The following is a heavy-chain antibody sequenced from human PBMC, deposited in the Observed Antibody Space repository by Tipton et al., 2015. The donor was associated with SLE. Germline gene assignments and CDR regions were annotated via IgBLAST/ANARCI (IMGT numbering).Heavy chain of an antibody. CDR2: IYTSGST. CDR1: GGSISRGSYY. D-gene: IGHD3-3*01. J-gene: IGHJ5*02. Sequence: TLSLTCTVSGGSISRGSYYWSWIWQPAGKGLEWIGRIYTSGSTNYNPSLKSRVTISVDTSKNQFSLKLSSVTAADTAVYYCARDDFWSGREWFDPWGQGTLVTVSS. CDR3: ARDDFWSGREWFDP. V-gene: IGHV4-61*02.